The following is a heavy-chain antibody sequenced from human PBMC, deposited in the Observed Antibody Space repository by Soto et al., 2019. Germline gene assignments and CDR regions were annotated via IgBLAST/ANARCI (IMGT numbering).Heavy chain of an antibody. D-gene: IGHD3-22*01. CDR3: AKTFMIVVVITTGSHPAGAFDI. J-gene: IGHJ3*02. CDR2: ISGSGGST. Sequence: HPGGSLRLSCAASGFTLTSYTMSCVRQAPGKGLEWVSAISGSGGSTYYADSVKGRFTISRDNSKNTLYLQMNSLRAEDTAVYYCAKTFMIVVVITTGSHPAGAFDIWGQGTMVTVSS. CDR1: GFTLTSYT. V-gene: IGHV3-23*01.